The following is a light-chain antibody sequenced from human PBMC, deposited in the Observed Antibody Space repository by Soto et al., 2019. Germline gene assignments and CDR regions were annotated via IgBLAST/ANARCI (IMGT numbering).Light chain of an antibody. CDR1: QSISNY. CDR3: QQSYSTPPGT. CDR2: AAS. Sequence: DIQMTQSPSSLSASVGDRVTITCRASQSISNYLNWYQQKPGKAPKVLIYAASSLQSGVPSRFSGSGSGTDFTLTISSLQPEDFATYYCQQSYSTPPGTFGQGTKVDI. V-gene: IGKV1-39*01. J-gene: IGKJ1*01.